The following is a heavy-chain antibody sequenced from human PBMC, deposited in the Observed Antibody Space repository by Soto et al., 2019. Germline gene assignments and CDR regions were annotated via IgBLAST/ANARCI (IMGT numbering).Heavy chain of an antibody. Sequence: PGGSLRLSCAASGFTFSSYWMHWVRQAPGKGLVWVSRINSDGSSTSYADSVKGRFTISRDNAKNTLYLQMNSLRAEDTAVYYCARERRGPYYYYMDVWGKGTTVTVSS. V-gene: IGHV3-74*01. CDR2: INSDGSST. J-gene: IGHJ6*03. CDR1: GFTFSSYW. CDR3: ARERRGPYYYYMDV.